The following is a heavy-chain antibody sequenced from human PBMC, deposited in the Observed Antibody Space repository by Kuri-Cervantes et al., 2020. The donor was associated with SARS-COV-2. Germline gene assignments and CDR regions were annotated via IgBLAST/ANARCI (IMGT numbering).Heavy chain of an antibody. CDR1: GFTFDDYT. J-gene: IGHJ6*03. Sequence: GESLKISCAASGFTFDDYTMHWVRQAPGKGLEWVSLISWDGGSTYYADSVKGRFTISRDNAKNSLYLQMNSLRAEDTAVYYCARVHKAGATYYYYYMDVWGKGTTVTVSS. CDR2: ISWDGGST. D-gene: IGHD1-26*01. CDR3: ARVHKAGATYYYYYMDV. V-gene: IGHV3-43*01.